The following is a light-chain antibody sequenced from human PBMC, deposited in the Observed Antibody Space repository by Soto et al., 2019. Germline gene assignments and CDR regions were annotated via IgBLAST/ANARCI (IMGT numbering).Light chain of an antibody. CDR1: QRLLHSNGNIF. Sequence: EIVMTQSPPSLTVTPGEPASISCRSSQRLLHSNGNIFLDWYLQKPGQSPQLLIYLGSNRASGVPERVTGSEAGTDFTLKISRVEAEDVGVYYCMQALQTPYTLGPGNKREIK. J-gene: IGKJ2*01. CDR3: MQALQTPYT. CDR2: LGS. V-gene: IGKV2-28*01.